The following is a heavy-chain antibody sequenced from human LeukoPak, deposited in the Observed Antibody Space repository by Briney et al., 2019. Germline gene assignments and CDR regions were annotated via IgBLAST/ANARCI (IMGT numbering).Heavy chain of an antibody. J-gene: IGHJ3*02. CDR2: MNPNSGNT. CDR3: ARGLYPGIVVVVAANSYDAFDI. Sequence: ASVKVSRKASGYTFTSYDINWVRQATGQGLEWMGWMNPNSGNTGYAQKFQGRVTMTRNTSISTAYMELSSLRSEDTAVYYCARGLYPGIVVVVAANSYDAFDIWGQGTMVTVSS. D-gene: IGHD2-15*01. V-gene: IGHV1-8*01. CDR1: GYTFTSYD.